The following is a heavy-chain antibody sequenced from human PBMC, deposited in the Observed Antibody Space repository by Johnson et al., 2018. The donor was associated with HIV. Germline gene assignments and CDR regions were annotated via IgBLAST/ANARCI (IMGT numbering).Heavy chain of an antibody. J-gene: IGHJ3*01. CDR3: AREDLYDL. V-gene: IGHV3-11*04. Sequence: QVQLVESGGGLVKPGGPLRLSCAASGFTFRDHYMSWIRQAPGKGLEWVADISTSGSTIYYAESVKGRFTISRDNSKNTLYLQMNSLRPEDTAVYFCAREDLYDLGGQGTMVTVSS. CDR1: GFTFRDHY. D-gene: IGHD2-2*02. CDR2: ISTSGSTI.